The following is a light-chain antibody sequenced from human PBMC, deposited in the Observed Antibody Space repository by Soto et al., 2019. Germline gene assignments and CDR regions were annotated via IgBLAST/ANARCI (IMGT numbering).Light chain of an antibody. CDR3: QQRSNWPFT. Sequence: EIVLTQSPATLYLSPGERATLSCRASQSVSSYLAWYQHKPGQAPRLLIYDSSIRSTGTLARFSGSGSGTAFSLTISSLEPEDFAVYYCQQRSNWPFTVGQGTRLEIK. CDR1: QSVSSY. V-gene: IGKV3-11*01. J-gene: IGKJ5*01. CDR2: DSS.